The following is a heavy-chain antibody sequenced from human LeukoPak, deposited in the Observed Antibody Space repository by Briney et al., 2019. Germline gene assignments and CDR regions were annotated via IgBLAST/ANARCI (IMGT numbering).Heavy chain of an antibody. V-gene: IGHV3-23*01. Sequence: SGGSLRLSCAASGFTFSSYGMSWVRQAPGKGLEWVSAISGSGGSTYYADSVKGRFTISRDNSKNTLYLQMNSLRAEDTAVYYCAKDRRYGSSYYYYMDVWGKGTTVTVSS. D-gene: IGHD6-6*01. CDR2: ISGSGGST. J-gene: IGHJ6*03. CDR1: GFTFSSYG. CDR3: AKDRRYGSSYYYYMDV.